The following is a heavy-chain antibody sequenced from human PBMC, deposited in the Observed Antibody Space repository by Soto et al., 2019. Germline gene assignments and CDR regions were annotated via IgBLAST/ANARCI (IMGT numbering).Heavy chain of an antibody. CDR1: GFTFSSLW. D-gene: IGHD2-15*01. CDR2: IDTEGIGT. CDR3: VRLGGSSEIDF. Sequence: VELVESGGGLVQPGGSLGLSCAASGFTFSSLWMHWVRQVPGKGLVWVARIDTEGIGTSYADSVKGRFTISRDNAKNTLYLQMNSLTVEDTAVYYCVRLGGSSEIDFWGQGTLVTVSS. J-gene: IGHJ4*02. V-gene: IGHV3-74*01.